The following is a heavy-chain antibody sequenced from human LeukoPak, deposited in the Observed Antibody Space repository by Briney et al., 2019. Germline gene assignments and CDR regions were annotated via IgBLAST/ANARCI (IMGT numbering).Heavy chain of an antibody. D-gene: IGHD2-8*01. CDR2: IYSGGST. V-gene: IGHV3-53*01. J-gene: IGHJ3*02. CDR1: GFTVSSNY. Sequence: GGSLRLSCAASGFTVSSNYMSWVRQAPGKGLEAVSVIYSGGSTYYADSVKGRFTISRDSSKNTLYLQMNSLRAEDTAVYYCARGDLYDYDAFDIWGQGTMVTVSS. CDR3: ARGDLYDYDAFDI.